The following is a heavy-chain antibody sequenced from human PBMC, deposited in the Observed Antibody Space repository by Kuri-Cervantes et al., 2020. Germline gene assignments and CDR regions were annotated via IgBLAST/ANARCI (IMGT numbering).Heavy chain of an antibody. V-gene: IGHV3-49*04. D-gene: IGHD3-3*02. Sequence: GGSLRLSCSASGFTFSYFTMNWVRQAPGKGLEWVSFIRGKDYGGTTEYAASVKGRFTVSRDDSKSIAYLQMNSLKTEDTAVYYCIRELGGCMDVWGKGTTVTVSS. CDR1: GFTFSYFT. J-gene: IGHJ6*03. CDR2: IRGKDYGGTT. CDR3: IRELGGCMDV.